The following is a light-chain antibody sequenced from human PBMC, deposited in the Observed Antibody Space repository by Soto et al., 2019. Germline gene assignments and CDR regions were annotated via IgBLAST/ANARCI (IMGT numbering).Light chain of an antibody. CDR2: EVS. J-gene: IGLJ2*01. CDR3: SSYAGSTV. V-gene: IGLV2-8*01. Sequence: QSALTQPPSASGSPGQSVTISCTGTSSDVGGYNYVSWYQQHPGKAPKLMIYEVSKRPSGVPDRFSGSKSGNTASLTVSGXXXXXXADYYCSSYAGSTVFGGGTKLTVL. CDR1: SSDVGGYNY.